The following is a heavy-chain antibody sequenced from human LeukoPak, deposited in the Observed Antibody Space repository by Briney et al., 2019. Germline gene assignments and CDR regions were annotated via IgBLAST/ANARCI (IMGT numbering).Heavy chain of an antibody. CDR2: ISYDGSNK. J-gene: IGHJ6*03. D-gene: IGHD2-2*02. CDR1: GFTFSSYA. CDR3: AGDAADCSSTSCYTVYYYYMDV. V-gene: IGHV3-30*01. Sequence: PGGSLRLSCAASGFTFSSYAMHWVRQAPGKGLEWVAVISYDGSNKYYADSVKGRFTISRDNSKNTLYLQMNSLRAEDTAVYYCAGDAADCSSTSCYTVYYYYMDVWGKGTTVTVSS.